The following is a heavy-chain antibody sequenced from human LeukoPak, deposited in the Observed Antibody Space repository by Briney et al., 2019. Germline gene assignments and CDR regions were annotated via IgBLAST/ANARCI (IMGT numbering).Heavy chain of an antibody. CDR3: ASVHGSYFDY. Sequence: SETLSLTCTVSGGSVSSYYWTWMRQSPGKGLEWIGYVHYSGTTNYNPSLTSRVTISVDTSKNQFSLKLSSVTAADTAVYYCASVHGSYFDYWGQGTLVTVSS. V-gene: IGHV4-59*02. D-gene: IGHD1-26*01. CDR2: VHYSGTT. CDR1: GGSVSSYY. J-gene: IGHJ4*02.